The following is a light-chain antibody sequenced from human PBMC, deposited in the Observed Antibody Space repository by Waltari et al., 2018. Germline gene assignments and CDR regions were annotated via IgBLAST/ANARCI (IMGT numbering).Light chain of an antibody. J-gene: IGLJ2*01. V-gene: IGLV3-25*03. CDR1: ALPKQY. Sequence: SYELTQPPSVSVSPGQTARITCSGDALPKQYAFWYQQKPGQAPVLVTYKDTARPSGIPDRFSGSSSGTTVTLTISGVQAEDEADYYCQSGDSTSTHVVFGGGTKLTVL. CDR2: KDT. CDR3: QSGDSTSTHVV.